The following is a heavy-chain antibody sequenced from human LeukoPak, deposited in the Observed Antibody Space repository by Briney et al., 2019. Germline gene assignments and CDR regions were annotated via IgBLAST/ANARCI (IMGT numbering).Heavy chain of an antibody. D-gene: IGHD3-22*01. J-gene: IGHJ4*02. V-gene: IGHV1-2*02. Sequence: ASVRVSCKACGYTFTDYYMHWVRQAPGQGLEWMGWINPNSGGTNYAQKFQGRDTMTRDTSISTAYMELSRLRSDDTAVYYCAYEYYYDSSVQAVEPNFDYWGQGTLVTVSS. CDR3: AYEYYYDSSVQAVEPNFDY. CDR1: GYTFTDYY. CDR2: INPNSGGT.